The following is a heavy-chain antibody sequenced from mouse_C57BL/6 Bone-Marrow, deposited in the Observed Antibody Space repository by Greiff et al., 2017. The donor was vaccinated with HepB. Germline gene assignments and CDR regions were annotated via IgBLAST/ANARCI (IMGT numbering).Heavy chain of an antibody. Sequence: EVKLMESGPELVKPGASVKISCKASGYSFTGYYMNWVKQSPEKSLEWIGEINPSTGGTTYNQKFKAKDTLTVDKSSSTAYMQLTSLTSEDYAVNYRAKAGAYYCFWDEFAYWGQGTRVTVSA. CDR2: INPSTGGT. CDR1: GYSFTGYY. CDR3: AKAGAYYCFWDEFAY. D-gene: IGHD2-12*01. J-gene: IGHJ3*01. V-gene: IGHV1-42*01.